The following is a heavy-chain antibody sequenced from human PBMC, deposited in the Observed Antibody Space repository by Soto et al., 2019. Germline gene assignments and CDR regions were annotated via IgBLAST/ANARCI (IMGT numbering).Heavy chain of an antibody. CDR3: ARVTVYVPFLFPCLDV. V-gene: IGHV4-34*01. Sequence: SETLSLTCAVYGESLSAYYWTWILQPPWKGLEWIGEINQSRSTNYNPSLKSRVTMSADTSKKHFSLKVTSVTAADTAVYYCARVTVYVPFLFPCLDVWGQGTTVTVS. J-gene: IGHJ6*02. CDR2: INQSRST. D-gene: IGHD3-10*02. CDR1: GESLSAYY.